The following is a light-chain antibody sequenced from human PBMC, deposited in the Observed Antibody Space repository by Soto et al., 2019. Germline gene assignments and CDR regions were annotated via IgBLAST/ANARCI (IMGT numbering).Light chain of an antibody. CDR3: QQYGSPLWT. CDR2: GTI. J-gene: IGKJ1*01. Sequence: EVVLTQSPATLSLSPGERATLSCRASQSITSSYLAWYQQKPGQAPRLLISGTISRATGIPDRFSGSGSGTDFTLTISRLEPEDCGVYYCQQYGSPLWTFGQGTKVEIK. V-gene: IGKV3-20*01. CDR1: QSITSSY.